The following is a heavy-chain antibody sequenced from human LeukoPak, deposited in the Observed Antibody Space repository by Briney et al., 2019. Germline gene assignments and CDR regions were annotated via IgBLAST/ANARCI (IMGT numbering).Heavy chain of an antibody. J-gene: IGHJ3*02. V-gene: IGHV3-48*04. D-gene: IGHD5-18*01. CDR2: ISSSSSII. CDR3: AKDTSQLGYAFDI. Sequence: PGGSLRLSCAASGFTFSTYNMNWVRQAPGKGLEWVSYISSSSSIIYYADSVKGRFTISRDNAKNSLYLQMNSLRAEDTALYYCAKDTSQLGYAFDIWGQGTMVTVSS. CDR1: GFTFSTYN.